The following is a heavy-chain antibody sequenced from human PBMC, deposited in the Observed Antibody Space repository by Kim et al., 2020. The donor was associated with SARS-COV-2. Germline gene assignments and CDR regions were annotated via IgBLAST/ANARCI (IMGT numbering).Heavy chain of an antibody. D-gene: IGHD6-19*01. CDR1: GFTFSSYG. V-gene: IGHV3-30*18. CDR3: AKDSSSGIDY. CDR2: ISYDGSNK. J-gene: IGHJ4*02. Sequence: GGSLRLSCAASGFTFSSYGMHWVRQAPGKGLEWVAVISYDGSNKYYADSVKGRFTISRDNSKNTLYLQMNSLRAEDTAVYYCAKDSSSGIDYWGQGTLVTVSS.